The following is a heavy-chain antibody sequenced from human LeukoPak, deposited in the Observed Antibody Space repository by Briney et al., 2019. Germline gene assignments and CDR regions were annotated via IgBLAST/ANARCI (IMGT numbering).Heavy chain of an antibody. CDR3: ARAPGYGGNPAYY. J-gene: IGHJ4*02. CDR1: GYTFTSYD. V-gene: IGHV1-8*01. D-gene: IGHD4-23*01. Sequence: GASVKVSCKASGYTFTSYDINWVRQATGQGLKWMGWMDPNSDNTGYAQKFQGRVTMTRNTSISTAYMELSSLRSEDTAVYYCARAPGYGGNPAYYWGQGTLVTVSS. CDR2: MDPNSDNT.